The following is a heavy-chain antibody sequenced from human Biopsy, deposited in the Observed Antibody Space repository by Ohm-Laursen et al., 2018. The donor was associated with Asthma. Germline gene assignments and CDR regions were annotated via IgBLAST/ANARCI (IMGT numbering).Heavy chain of an antibody. Sequence: GSSVKVSCKASGYPFIGYHIHWMRQAPGQGLEWMGWISAYNGNTNYAQKLQGRVTMTTDTSTSTAYMELRSLRSGDTAVYYCARDGPVGAPSDYWGQGTLVTVSS. V-gene: IGHV1-18*04. D-gene: IGHD1-26*01. CDR1: GYPFIGYH. CDR2: ISAYNGNT. CDR3: ARDGPVGAPSDY. J-gene: IGHJ4*02.